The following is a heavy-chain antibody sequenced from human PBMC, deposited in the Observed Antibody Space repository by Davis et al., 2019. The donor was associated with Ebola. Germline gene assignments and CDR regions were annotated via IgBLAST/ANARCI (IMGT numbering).Heavy chain of an antibody. D-gene: IGHD3-16*01. CDR1: GFTFSSYW. J-gene: IGHJ4*02. Sequence: GSLRLSCAASGFTFSSYWMSWVRQAPGKGLEWIGEISQSGSTNYNPSLKSRVTISVDTSKNQLSLKLSSVTAADTAVYYCARGRGIIGRRFDYWGQGTLVTVSS. CDR2: ISQSGST. CDR3: ARGRGIIGRRFDY. V-gene: IGHV4-4*02.